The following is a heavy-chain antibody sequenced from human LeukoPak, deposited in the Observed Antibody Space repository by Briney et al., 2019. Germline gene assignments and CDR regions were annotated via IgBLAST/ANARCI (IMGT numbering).Heavy chain of an antibody. D-gene: IGHD3-3*01. CDR1: GFTFSSYS. J-gene: IGHJ4*02. Sequence: PGGSLRLSCAASGFTFSSYSMNWVRQAPGKGLEWVSSISSSSSYIYYADSVKGRFTISRDNAKNSLYLQMNSLRAEDTAVYYCARDRRHYDFWSGYYHLIDHWGQGTLVTVSS. CDR3: ARDRRHYDFWSGYYHLIDH. V-gene: IGHV3-21*01. CDR2: ISSSSSYI.